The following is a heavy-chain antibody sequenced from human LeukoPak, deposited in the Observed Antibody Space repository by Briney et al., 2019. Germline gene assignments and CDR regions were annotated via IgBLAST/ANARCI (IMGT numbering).Heavy chain of an antibody. CDR3: ARAELLWSPGIYY. CDR1: GFTFSSYE. J-gene: IGHJ4*02. D-gene: IGHD3-10*01. Sequence: GGSLRLSCAASGFTFSSYEMNWVRQAPGKGLEWVSYISSSGSTIYYADSVKGRFTISRDNAKNSLYLQMNSLRAEDTAVYYCARAELLWSPGIYYWGQGTLVTVSS. CDR2: ISSSGSTI. V-gene: IGHV3-48*03.